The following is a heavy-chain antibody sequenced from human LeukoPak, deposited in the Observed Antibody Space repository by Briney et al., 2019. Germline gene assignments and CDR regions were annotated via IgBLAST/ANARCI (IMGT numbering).Heavy chain of an antibody. J-gene: IGHJ4*02. D-gene: IGHD5-12*01. CDR3: AKVSSGYMREGYYFDY. Sequence: GGSLRLSCAASGFTFDDYAMHWVRQAPGKGLEWVSGISWNSGSIGYADSVKGRFTISRDNANNSLYLQMNSLRAEDTALYYCAKVSSGYMREGYYFDYWGQGTLVTVSS. V-gene: IGHV3-9*01. CDR1: GFTFDDYA. CDR2: ISWNSGSI.